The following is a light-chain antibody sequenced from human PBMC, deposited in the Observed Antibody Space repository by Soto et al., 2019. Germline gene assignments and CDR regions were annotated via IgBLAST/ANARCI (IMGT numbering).Light chain of an antibody. CDR1: QSIGKH. CDR2: GAS. CDR3: QQSYTSPTT. J-gene: IGKJ5*01. V-gene: IGKV1-39*01. Sequence: DIQMTQSPSFLSASVGDRCTITCRASQSIGKHLNWYQQKPGKAPKFLIYGASTLQSGVPSRFTGSGSGTDFTLTVNSLQAEDFATYYCQQSYTSPTTFGQGTRLEIK.